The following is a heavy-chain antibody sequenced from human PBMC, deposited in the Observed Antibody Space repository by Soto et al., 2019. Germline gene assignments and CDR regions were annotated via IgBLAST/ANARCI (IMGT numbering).Heavy chain of an antibody. J-gene: IGHJ4*02. CDR2: IHYSGTT. CDR1: GGSMRNYF. V-gene: IGHV4-59*01. Sequence: SETLSLTWTVSGGSMRNYFWTCFRQPPGKGREWIGYIHYSGTTSFFPSYNPSLRSRGTISEDTSKNQFSLKLLSVTTADTAVYFCAAGEASSRNLAPYYLDFWGQGTLVTVSS. CDR3: AAGEASSRNLAPYYLDF. D-gene: IGHD6-13*01.